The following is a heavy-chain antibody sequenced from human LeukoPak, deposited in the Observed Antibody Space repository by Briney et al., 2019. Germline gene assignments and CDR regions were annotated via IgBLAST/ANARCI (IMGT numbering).Heavy chain of an antibody. Sequence: GGSLRLSCVASGFTFSSSWMSWVRRAPGKGLEWVANIKQDGTEEYYVDSVRGRFSISKDNAENSLYLQMNSLRAEDTAVYYCARDPCHGALDYWGQGALVTVS. CDR1: GFTFSSSW. V-gene: IGHV3-7*03. D-gene: IGHD2-2*01. CDR2: IKQDGTEE. J-gene: IGHJ4*02. CDR3: ARDPCHGALDY.